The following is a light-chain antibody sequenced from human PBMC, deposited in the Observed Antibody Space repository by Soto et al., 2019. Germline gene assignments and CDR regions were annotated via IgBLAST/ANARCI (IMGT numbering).Light chain of an antibody. J-gene: IGLJ1*01. V-gene: IGLV2-14*01. CDR2: EVI. CDR1: NSGIGAYNY. Sequence: QSVLTQPASVSGSPGQSITISCTGSNSGIGAYNYVSWYQQHPGKAPKLIIYEVIYRPSGISNRFSGSKSGNTASLTISGLQADDEADYYCSSYTGTTTLGVFGSGTKVTVL. CDR3: SSYTGTTTLGV.